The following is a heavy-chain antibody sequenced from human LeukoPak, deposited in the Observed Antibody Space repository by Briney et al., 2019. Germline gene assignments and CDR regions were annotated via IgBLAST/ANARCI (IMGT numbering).Heavy chain of an antibody. D-gene: IGHD3-3*01. V-gene: IGHV3-66*01. CDR2: IYSGGST. CDR1: GFTVSSNY. J-gene: IGHJ4*02. Sequence: GGSLRLSCAASGFTVSSNYMSWVRQAPGKGLEWVSVIYSGGSTYYADSVKGRFTISRDNSKNTLYLQMNSLRAEDTAVYYCARAPLSHYDFWSGYYTQVPLYFDYWGQGTLVTVSS. CDR3: ARAPLSHYDFWSGYYTQVPLYFDY.